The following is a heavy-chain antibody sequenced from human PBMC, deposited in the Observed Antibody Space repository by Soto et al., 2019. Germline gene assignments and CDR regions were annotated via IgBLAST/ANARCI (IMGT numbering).Heavy chain of an antibody. CDR3: ARDSGYYDSSGILDY. J-gene: IGHJ4*02. CDR1: GGSISSYY. V-gene: IGHV4-59*01. D-gene: IGHD3-22*01. CDR2: IYYSGST. Sequence: SETLSLTCTVSGGSISSYYWSWIRQPPGKGLEWIGYIYYSGSTNYNPSLKSRVTISVDTSKNQFSLKLSSVTAADTAVYYCARDSGYYDSSGILDYWGQGTLVTVSS.